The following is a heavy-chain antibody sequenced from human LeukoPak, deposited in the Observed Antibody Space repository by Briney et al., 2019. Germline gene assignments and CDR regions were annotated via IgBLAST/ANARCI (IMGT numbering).Heavy chain of an antibody. CDR3: TIMTHCTGGTFYSYDH. CDR1: GYTFTSYG. Sequence: ASVRVSCKTSGYTFTSYGITWVRQAPGKELEWMGWISAYNGNIDYAQNLQGRVTMTTDTSTSTAYMELRSLRSDDTAVYYCTIMTHCTGGTFYSYDHWGQGTMVAVSS. J-gene: IGHJ4*02. CDR2: ISAYNGNI. V-gene: IGHV1-18*01. D-gene: IGHD2-8*02.